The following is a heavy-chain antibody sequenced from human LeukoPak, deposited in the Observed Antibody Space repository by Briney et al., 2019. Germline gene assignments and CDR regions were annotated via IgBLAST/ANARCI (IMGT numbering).Heavy chain of an antibody. Sequence: PGGSLRLSCAASGLTFSSYGMHWVRQAPGKGLEWVAFIRYDGSNKYYADSVKGRFTISRDNSKNTLYLQMNSLRAEDTAVYYCAKESRDIVVVPAANLGDYFDYWGQGTLVTVSS. D-gene: IGHD2-2*01. CDR2: IRYDGSNK. V-gene: IGHV3-30*02. J-gene: IGHJ4*02. CDR1: GLTFSSYG. CDR3: AKESRDIVVVPAANLGDYFDY.